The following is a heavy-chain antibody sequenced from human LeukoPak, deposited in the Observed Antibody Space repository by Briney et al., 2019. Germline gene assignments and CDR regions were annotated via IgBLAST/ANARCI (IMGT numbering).Heavy chain of an antibody. J-gene: IGHJ6*03. CDR3: ASKAPNCGGDCQFEGYYYYYMDV. CDR1: GGSISSYY. CDR2: IYYSGST. V-gene: IGHV4-59*01. D-gene: IGHD2-21*01. Sequence: SETLSLTCTVSGGSISSYYWSWIRQPPGKGLDWIGYIYYSGSTNYNPSLKSRVTISVDTSKNQFSLKLSSVTAADTAVYYCASKAPNCGGDCQFEGYYYYYMDVWGKGTTVTVSS.